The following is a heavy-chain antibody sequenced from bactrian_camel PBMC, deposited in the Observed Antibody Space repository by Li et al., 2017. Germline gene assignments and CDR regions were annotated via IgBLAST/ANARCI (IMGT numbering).Heavy chain of an antibody. V-gene: IGHV3S1*01. CDR1: GWTDRSYC. Sequence: LVESGGGSVQVGGSLRLSCAATGWTDRSYCMGWFRQSPGKAREGVAALEFDGTTDYADAVKGRFAISEDKTKNTLYLQMDSLKPEDAAMYYCTKDRSYGTRNWVQSTRGQGTQVTVS. D-gene: IGHD3*01. CDR3: TKDRSYGTRNWVQST. J-gene: IGHJ4*01. CDR2: LEFDGTT.